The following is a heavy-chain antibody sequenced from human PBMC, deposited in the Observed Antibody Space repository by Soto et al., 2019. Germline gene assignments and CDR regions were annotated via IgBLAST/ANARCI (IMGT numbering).Heavy chain of an antibody. CDR3: ARDTDDSSGYYYAFDI. V-gene: IGHV1-18*01. CDR1: GYTFTSYG. Sequence: ASVKVSCKASGYTFTSYGISWVRQAPGQGLEWMGWISAYNGNTNYAQKLQGRVTMTKDTSTSTAYMELRSLRSDDTAVYYCARDTDDSSGYYYAFDIWGQGTMVTVSS. J-gene: IGHJ3*02. D-gene: IGHD3-22*01. CDR2: ISAYNGNT.